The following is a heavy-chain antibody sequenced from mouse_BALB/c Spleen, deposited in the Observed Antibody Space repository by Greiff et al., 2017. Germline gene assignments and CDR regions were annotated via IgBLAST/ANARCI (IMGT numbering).Heavy chain of an antibody. V-gene: IGHV1-9*01. CDR3: ARRGYGNYLYYFDY. CDR1: GYTFSSYW. CDR2: ILPGSGST. Sequence: VQLQQSGAELMKPGASVKISCKATGYTFSSYWIEWVKQRPGHGLEWIGEILPGSGSTNYNEKFKGKATFTADTSSNTAYMQLSSLTSEDSAVYYCARRGYGNYLYYFDYWGQGTTLTVSS. J-gene: IGHJ2*01. D-gene: IGHD2-10*02.